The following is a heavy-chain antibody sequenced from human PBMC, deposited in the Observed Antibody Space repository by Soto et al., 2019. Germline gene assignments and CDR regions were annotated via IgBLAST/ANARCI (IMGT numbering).Heavy chain of an antibody. D-gene: IGHD5-18*01. V-gene: IGHV1-69*13. J-gene: IGHJ4*02. CDR1: GGTSSSYA. Sequence: SVKVSCKASGGTSSSYAISWVRQAPGQGLEWMGGIIPIFGTANYAQKFQGRVTITADESTSTAYMELSSLRSEDTAVYYCARVGGTAMGPPKNWGQGTLVTVSS. CDR3: ARVGGTAMGPPKN. CDR2: IIPIFGTA.